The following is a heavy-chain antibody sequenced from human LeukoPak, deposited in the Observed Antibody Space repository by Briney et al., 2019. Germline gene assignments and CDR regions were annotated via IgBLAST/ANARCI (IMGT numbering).Heavy chain of an antibody. CDR3: ARVKHSSGWYHYFDY. D-gene: IGHD6-19*01. CDR2: ISSSGSTI. CDR1: GFTFSDYY. J-gene: IGHJ4*02. V-gene: IGHV3-11*01. Sequence: GGSLRLSCAASGFTFSDYYMSWIRQAPGKGLEWASYISSSGSTIYYADSVKGRFTISRDNAKNSLYLQMNSLRAEDTAVYYCARVKHSSGWYHYFDYWGQGTLVTVSS.